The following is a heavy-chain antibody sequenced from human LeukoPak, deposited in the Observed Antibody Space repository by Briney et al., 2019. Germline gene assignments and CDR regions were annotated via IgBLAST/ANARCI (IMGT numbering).Heavy chain of an antibody. V-gene: IGHV4-59*01. CDR3: ARGGYYDRQVRFDP. CDR1: GGSISSYY. CDR2: IYYSGSS. Sequence: ASETLSLTCTVSGGSISSYYWSWIRQPPGKGLEWIGDIYYSGSSNYNPSHKSRVTISVDTSKNQSSLKLSSVTAADTAVYYCARGGYYDRQVRFDPWGQGTLVTVSS. D-gene: IGHD3-22*01. J-gene: IGHJ5*02.